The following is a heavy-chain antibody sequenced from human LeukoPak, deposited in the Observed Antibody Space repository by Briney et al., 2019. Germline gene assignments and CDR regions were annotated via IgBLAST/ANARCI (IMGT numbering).Heavy chain of an antibody. J-gene: IGHJ5*02. CDR2: IYYSGST. V-gene: IGHV4-59*01. Sequence: SETLSLTCTVSGGSISSYYWSWIRQPPGKGLEWIGYIYYSGSTNYNPSLKSRVTISVDTSKNQFSLKLSSVTAADTAMYYCARELGYCSSTSCLGNWFDPWGQGTLVTVSS. CDR3: ARELGYCSSTSCLGNWFDP. CDR1: GGSISSYY. D-gene: IGHD2-2*01.